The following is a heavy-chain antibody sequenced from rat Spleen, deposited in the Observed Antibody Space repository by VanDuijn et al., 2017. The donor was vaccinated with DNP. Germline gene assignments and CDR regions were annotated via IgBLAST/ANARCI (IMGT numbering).Heavy chain of an antibody. J-gene: IGHJ2*01. V-gene: IGHV5-25*01. CDR1: GFTFSHYY. D-gene: IGHD1-7*01. CDR2: ISTGGGNT. Sequence: EVQLVESGGGLVQPGRSLKLSCTASGFTFSHYYMAWVRQAPAKGLEWVASISTGGGNTYYRDSVTGRFTVSRDNAKNTQYLQMDSLRSEDTATYYCARHPQTTGIPDYWGQGVMVTVSS. CDR3: ARHPQTTGIPDY.